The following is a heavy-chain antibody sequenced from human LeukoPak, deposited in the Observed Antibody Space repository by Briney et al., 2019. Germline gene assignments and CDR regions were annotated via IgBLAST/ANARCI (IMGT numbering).Heavy chain of an antibody. D-gene: IGHD1-26*01. CDR1: GYSISSGYY. J-gene: IGHJ4*02. CDR2: IYHSGST. CDR3: ATTTIRLGY. Sequence: SETLSLTCTVSGYSISSGYYWGWIRQPPGKGLEWIGSIYHSGSTYYNPSLKSRVTISVDMSKNLFSLKLSSVTAADTAVYYCATTTIRLGYWGQGTLVTVSS. V-gene: IGHV4-38-2*02.